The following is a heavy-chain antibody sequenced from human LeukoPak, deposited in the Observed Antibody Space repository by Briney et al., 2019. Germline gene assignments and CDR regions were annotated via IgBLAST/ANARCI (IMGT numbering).Heavy chain of an antibody. Sequence: SETLSLNCTVSGGAVSSYYWGWIRQPPGKGVEWSGDIYTSGSTNSNPSPKRGVTISVDTCRNPFSLKLSSVCAADTGVYYCVRHSYTAIDYAYWARGTRVTVSS. D-gene: IGHD5-18*01. J-gene: IGHJ4*02. CDR3: VRHSYTAIDYAY. CDR2: IYTSGST. V-gene: IGHV4-4*09. CDR1: GGAVSSYY.